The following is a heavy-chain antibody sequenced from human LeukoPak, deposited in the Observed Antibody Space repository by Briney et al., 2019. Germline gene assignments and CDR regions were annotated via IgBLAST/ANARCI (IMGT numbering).Heavy chain of an antibody. CDR2: IYSGGST. J-gene: IGHJ4*02. CDR1: GFTFSSYS. V-gene: IGHV3-53*01. Sequence: GGSLRLSCAASGFTFSSYSMNWVRQAPGKGLEWVSVIYSGGSTYYADSVKGRFTISRDNSKNTLYLQMNSLRAEDTAVYYCARNPGIQLWFSDWGQGTLVTVSS. CDR3: ARNPGIQLWFSD. D-gene: IGHD5-18*01.